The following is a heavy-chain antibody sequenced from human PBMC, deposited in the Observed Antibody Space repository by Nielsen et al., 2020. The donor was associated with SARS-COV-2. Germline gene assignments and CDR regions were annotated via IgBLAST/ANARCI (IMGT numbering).Heavy chain of an antibody. CDR3: ARLEDYYYYMDV. CDR2: IYYSGST. V-gene: IGHV4-61*01. J-gene: IGHJ6*03. D-gene: IGHD2-15*01. Sequence: GSLRLSCTVSGYSISSGYYWSWIRQPPGKGLEWIGYIYYSGSTNYNPSLKSRVTISVDTSKNQFSLKLSSVTAADTAVYYCARLEDYYYYMDVWGKGTTVTVSS. CDR1: GYSISSGYY.